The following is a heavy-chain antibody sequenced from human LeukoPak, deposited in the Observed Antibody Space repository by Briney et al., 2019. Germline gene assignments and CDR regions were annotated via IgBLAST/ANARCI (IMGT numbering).Heavy chain of an antibody. Sequence: GGSLRLSCAASGFTFSSYAMSWVRQTPGKGLEWVSAISGSGDSTYYADSVKGRFTISRDNSKNTLYLQMNSLRAEDTAIYYCAKVGIVGATKTYFGYWGQGTLVTVSS. CDR3: AKVGIVGATKTYFGY. D-gene: IGHD1-26*01. CDR2: ISGSGDST. J-gene: IGHJ4*02. V-gene: IGHV3-23*01. CDR1: GFTFSSYA.